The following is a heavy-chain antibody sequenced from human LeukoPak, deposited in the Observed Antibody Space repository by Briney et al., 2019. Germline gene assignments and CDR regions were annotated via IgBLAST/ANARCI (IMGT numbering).Heavy chain of an antibody. D-gene: IGHD3-3*01. V-gene: IGHV3-48*04. CDR1: GFTFNNAW. Sequence: GGSLRLSCAASGFTFNNAWMNWVRQAPGKGLEWVSYISSSGSTIYYADSVKGRFTISRDNAKNSLYLQMNSLRAEDTAVYYCARAYGLTIFGVVIPADNYYGMDVWGQGTTVTVSS. CDR3: ARAYGLTIFGVVIPADNYYGMDV. CDR2: ISSSGSTI. J-gene: IGHJ6*02.